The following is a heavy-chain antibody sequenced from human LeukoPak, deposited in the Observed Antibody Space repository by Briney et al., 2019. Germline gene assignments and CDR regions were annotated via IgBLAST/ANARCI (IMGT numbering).Heavy chain of an antibody. CDR2: IYHSGST. V-gene: IGHV4-38-2*02. D-gene: IGHD3-22*01. CDR3: TRPYYYDSSGDPAY. J-gene: IGHJ4*02. Sequence: SETLSLTCTVSGYSINSGYYWGWIRQPPGKGLEWIGNIYHSGSTYYNPSLKSRVTISVDTSKNQFSLKLSSVTAADTAVYYCTRPYYYDSSGDPAYWGQGTLVTVSS. CDR1: GYSINSGYY.